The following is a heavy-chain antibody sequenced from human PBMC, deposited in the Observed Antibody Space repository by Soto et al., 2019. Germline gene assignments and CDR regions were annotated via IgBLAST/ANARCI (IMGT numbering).Heavy chain of an antibody. J-gene: IGHJ4*02. V-gene: IGHV4-4*07. CDR2: IYTSGST. CDR3: ARGSSSWPRDY. Sequence: QVQLQESGPGLVKPSETLSLTCTVSGGSISSYYWSWIRQPAGKGLEWIGRIYTSGSTNYNPSLKSRVTLSVDTAKSQCSLKLSSVTAADTAVYYCARGSSSWPRDYWGQGTLVTVSS. CDR1: GGSISSYY. D-gene: IGHD6-13*01.